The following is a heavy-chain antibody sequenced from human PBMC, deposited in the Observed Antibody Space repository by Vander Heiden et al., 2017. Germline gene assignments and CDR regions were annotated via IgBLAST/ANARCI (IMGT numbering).Heavy chain of an antibody. CDR2: IRIKSNNYAT. Sequence: EVQLVESGGGLVQPGGSLKLSCAASGFTFSGSAMHWVRQASGKGLEWVGRIRIKSNNYATAYAASVKGRFTISRDDSKKTAYLQMNSLKTEDTAVYYCTTPYYYDGSAYQRPIEYWGQGTLVTVSS. D-gene: IGHD3-22*01. CDR3: TTPYYYDGSAYQRPIEY. J-gene: IGHJ4*02. V-gene: IGHV3-73*01. CDR1: GFTFSGSA.